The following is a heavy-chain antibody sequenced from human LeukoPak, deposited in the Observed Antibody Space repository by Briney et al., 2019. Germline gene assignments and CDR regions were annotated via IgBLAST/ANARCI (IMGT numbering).Heavy chain of an antibody. CDR2: IYTSGST. V-gene: IGHV4-4*07. D-gene: IGHD3-22*01. J-gene: IGHJ6*03. Sequence: SETLSLTCTVSGGSISSYYWSWIRQPAGKGLECIGRIYTSGSTNYNPSLKSRVTMSVDTSKNQFSLKLSSVTAADTAVYYCARARTYDSSGYYYGYYYYMDVWGKGTTVTVSS. CDR1: GGSISSYY. CDR3: ARARTYDSSGYYYGYYYYMDV.